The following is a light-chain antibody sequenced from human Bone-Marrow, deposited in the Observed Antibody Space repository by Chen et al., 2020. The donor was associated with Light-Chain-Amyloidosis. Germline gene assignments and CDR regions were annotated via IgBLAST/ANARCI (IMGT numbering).Light chain of an antibody. CDR1: NIGSTS. CDR2: DDS. CDR3: QVWDRSSDRPV. Sequence: SSVLTQPSSASVAPAQTATIARGGNNIGSTSVHWYPQTPGQAPLLVVYDDSDRPSGIPERLSGSNSGNTATLTIGRVEAGDEADYYCQVWDRSSDRPVFGGGTELTVL. J-gene: IGLJ3*02. V-gene: IGLV3-21*02.